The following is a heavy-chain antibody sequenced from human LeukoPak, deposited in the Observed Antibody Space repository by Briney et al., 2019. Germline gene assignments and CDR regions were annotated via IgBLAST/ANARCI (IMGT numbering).Heavy chain of an antibody. V-gene: IGHV3-33*08. CDR3: ARDGSGLAVRGWFDF. J-gene: IGHJ5*01. CDR2: IWNDGSYE. CDR1: GFTFDDYG. D-gene: IGHD3-10*01. Sequence: GGSLRLSCAASGFTFDDYGMSWVRQAPGKGLEWVAVIWNDGSYEYYADSVKGRLAISRDNDKSTVNLQMNSLRVEDTAVYYCARDGSGLAVRGWFDFWGQGTLVTVSS.